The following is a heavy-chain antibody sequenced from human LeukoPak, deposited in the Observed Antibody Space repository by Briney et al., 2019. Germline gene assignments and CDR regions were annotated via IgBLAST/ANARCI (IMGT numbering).Heavy chain of an antibody. Sequence: GESLKISCKGSGYSFTSYWIGWVRQMPGKGLEWMGIIYPGDSDTRYSPSFQGQVTISADKSISTAYLQWSSLKASDTAMYYCARRTGSSWDGDWYFDLWGRGTLVTVSS. CDR3: ARRTGSSWDGDWYFDL. CDR2: IYPGDSDT. V-gene: IGHV5-51*01. D-gene: IGHD6-13*01. CDR1: GYSFTSYW. J-gene: IGHJ2*01.